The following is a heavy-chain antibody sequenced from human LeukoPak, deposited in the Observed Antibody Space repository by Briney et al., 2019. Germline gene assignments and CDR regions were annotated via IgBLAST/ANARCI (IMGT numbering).Heavy chain of an antibody. CDR1: GFTFSSYA. CDR2: ISGNSDTT. D-gene: IGHD6-25*01. CDR3: ARATSGSVFFDY. Sequence: GGSLRLSCTASGFTFSSYAMTWARQGPGKGLEWVAIISGNSDTTYYADSVKGRFTISRDNSKNTLYLQMNSLRAEDTAVYYCARATSGSVFFDYWGQGTLVTVSS. J-gene: IGHJ4*02. V-gene: IGHV3-23*01.